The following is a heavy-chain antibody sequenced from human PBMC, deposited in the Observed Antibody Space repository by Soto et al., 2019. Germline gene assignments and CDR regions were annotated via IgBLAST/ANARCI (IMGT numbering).Heavy chain of an antibody. CDR2: MNPNSGRT. V-gene: IGHV1-8*01. CDR1: GYTFTSYD. CDR3: ARGLEFYYYYYGMDV. D-gene: IGHD3-10*01. Sequence: GASVKVSCKASGYTFTSYDINWVRQATGQGLEWTGGMNPNSGRTGYAQKFQGRVTRTRDTCISTACMELSSLRSEDTAVYYCARGLEFYYYYYGMDVWGQGTTFAVSS. J-gene: IGHJ6*02.